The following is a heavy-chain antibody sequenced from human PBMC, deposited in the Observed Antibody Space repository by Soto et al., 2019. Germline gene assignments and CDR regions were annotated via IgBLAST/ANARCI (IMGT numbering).Heavy chain of an antibody. V-gene: IGHV2-5*02. J-gene: IGHJ3*02. D-gene: IGHD3-9*01. CDR1: GFSLSTGGVG. CDR2: IYWDDDK. CDR3: AHTFLTGLIRGAFDI. Sequence: QITLKESGPTLVKPTQTLTLTCTFSGFSLSTGGVGVGWIRQPPGKALECLALIYWDDDKRYSPSLKSRLTITKDTSKNQVVLTMTNMDPVDTATYYCAHTFLTGLIRGAFDIWGQGTMVTVSS.